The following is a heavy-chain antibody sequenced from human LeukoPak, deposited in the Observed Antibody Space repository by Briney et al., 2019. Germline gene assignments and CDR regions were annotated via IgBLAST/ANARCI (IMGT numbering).Heavy chain of an antibody. CDR1: GGSISSSSYY. CDR3: ARHRYSSAWSVVDY. CDR2: IYYSGST. V-gene: IGHV4-39*01. Sequence: PSETLSLTCTVPGGSISSSSYYWGWIRQPPGKGLEWIGSIYYSGSTYYNPSLKSRVTISVDTSKNQFSLKLTAVTAADTAVYYCARHRYSSAWSVVDYWGQGTLVTVSS. J-gene: IGHJ4*02. D-gene: IGHD6-19*01.